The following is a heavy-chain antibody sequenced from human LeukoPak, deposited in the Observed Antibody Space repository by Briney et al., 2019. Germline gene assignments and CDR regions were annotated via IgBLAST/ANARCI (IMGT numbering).Heavy chain of an antibody. Sequence: GGSLRLSCAASGFTFSTYAMTWVRQAPGKGLEWVSGISTSGDRTYYADSVKGRFTISRDNSKNTLYRQMNSLRAEDTAVYYCARGLYYDRSGYYYKGNWFDPWGQGTLVTVSS. V-gene: IGHV3-23*01. J-gene: IGHJ5*02. CDR3: ARGLYYDRSGYYYKGNWFDP. CDR2: ISTSGDRT. D-gene: IGHD3-22*01. CDR1: GFTFSTYA.